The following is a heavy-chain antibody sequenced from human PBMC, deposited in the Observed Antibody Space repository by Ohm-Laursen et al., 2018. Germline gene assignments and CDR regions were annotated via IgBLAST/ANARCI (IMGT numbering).Heavy chain of an antibody. CDR1: GGSISSGGYY. CDR2: IYYSGST. Sequence: SQTLSLTCTVSGGSISSGGYYWSWIRQHPGKGLEWIGYIYYSGSTYYNPSLKSRVTISVDTSKNQFSLKLSSVTAEDTAVYYCARGPKDSSGYYFGRSNWGQGTLVTVSS. CDR3: ARGPKDSSGYYFGRSN. D-gene: IGHD3-22*01. J-gene: IGHJ4*02. V-gene: IGHV4-31*03.